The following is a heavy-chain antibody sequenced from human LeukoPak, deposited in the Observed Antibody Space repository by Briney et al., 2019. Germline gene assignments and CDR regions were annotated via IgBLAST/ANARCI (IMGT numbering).Heavy chain of an antibody. Sequence: PGGSLRLSCAASGFTFSSYAMSWVRQAPGKGLEWVSSISSSSSYIYYADSVKGRFTISRDNAKNSLYLQMNSLRAEDTAAYYCARGAYYYDSSGYYDWGQGTLVTVSS. CDR2: ISSSSSYI. CDR1: GFTFSSYA. V-gene: IGHV3-21*01. D-gene: IGHD3-22*01. CDR3: ARGAYYYDSSGYYD. J-gene: IGHJ4*02.